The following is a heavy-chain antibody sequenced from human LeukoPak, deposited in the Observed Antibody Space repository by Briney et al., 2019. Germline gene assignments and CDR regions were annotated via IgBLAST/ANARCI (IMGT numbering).Heavy chain of an antibody. CDR3: ARGPAWSFYYYYSSGLDY. CDR1: GFTFSSYG. V-gene: IGHV3-30*03. J-gene: IGHJ4*02. CDR2: ISYDGSNK. Sequence: PGGSLRLSWAASGFTFSSYGMHWVRQAPGKGLEWVAVISYDGSNKYYADSVKGRFPIPSDNSKNTVYLTMNRLRADDKAVYYGARGPAWSFYYYYSSGLDYWGQGTLVTVSS. D-gene: IGHD3-22*01.